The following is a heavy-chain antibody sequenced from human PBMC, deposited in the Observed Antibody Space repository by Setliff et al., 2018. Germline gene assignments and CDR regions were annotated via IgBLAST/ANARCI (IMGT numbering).Heavy chain of an antibody. CDR1: GGSISSYY. CDR3: AGGRRYDYGWDFDY. CDR2: IGHTGSI. V-gene: IGHV4-4*09. D-gene: IGHD4-17*01. J-gene: IGHJ4*02. Sequence: SETLSLTCTVSGGSISSYYWSWIRQPAGKGLEWVGNIGHTGSINYNPSLKSRLTISRDTSKNQVSPKLTSVTAADTAVYYCAGGRRYDYGWDFDYWGQGTLVTVSS.